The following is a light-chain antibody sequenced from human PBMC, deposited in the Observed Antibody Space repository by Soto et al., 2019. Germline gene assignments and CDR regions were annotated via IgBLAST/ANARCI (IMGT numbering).Light chain of an antibody. J-gene: IGKJ1*01. CDR2: QAS. CDR1: QSISRQ. Sequence: DIPMTQSPSTLSASVGDRVSITCRASQSISRQLAWYQQKPGKAPNLLIYQASNLETGVPSRFTGSGSGTEFTLTISSLQPDELATYYCRQYQSYWTFGQGTKVEVK. CDR3: RQYQSYWT. V-gene: IGKV1-5*03.